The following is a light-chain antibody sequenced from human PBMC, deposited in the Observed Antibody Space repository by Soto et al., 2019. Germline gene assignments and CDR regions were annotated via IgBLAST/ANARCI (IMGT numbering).Light chain of an antibody. CDR3: DSYTNSSTVV. CDR1: SSDIGFYNR. Sequence: QSVLTQPPSVSGSPGQSVTISCTGTSSDIGFYNRVSWYQQTPGTAPKLLIYEVGNRPSGVPDRFSGSKSGNTASLTISGLQPEDEADYYCDSYTNSSTVVFGGGTKLTVL. CDR2: EVG. J-gene: IGLJ2*01. V-gene: IGLV2-18*02.